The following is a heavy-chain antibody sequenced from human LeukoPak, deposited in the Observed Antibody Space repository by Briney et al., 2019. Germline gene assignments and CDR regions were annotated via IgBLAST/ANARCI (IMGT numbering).Heavy chain of an antibody. CDR2: IYYSGST. V-gene: IGHV4-59*01. J-gene: IGHJ5*02. D-gene: IGHD6-19*01. CDR3: AREQSREQWLAGHNWFDP. Sequence: SETLSLTCTVSGGSISSYYWSWIRQPPGKGLEWIGYIYYSGSTNYNPSLKSRVTISVDTSKNQFSLKLSSVTAADTAVYYCAREQSREQWLAGHNWFDPWGQGTLVTVSS. CDR1: GGSISSYY.